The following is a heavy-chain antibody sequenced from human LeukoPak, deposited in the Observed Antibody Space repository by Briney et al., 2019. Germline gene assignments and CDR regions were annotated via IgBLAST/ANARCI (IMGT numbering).Heavy chain of an antibody. V-gene: IGHV1-18*01. CDR1: GYTFTSYG. CDR3: ARDYDFWSGYYHYFDY. CDR2: ISVYNGNV. J-gene: IGHJ4*02. D-gene: IGHD3-3*01. Sequence: ASVTVSCKASGYTFTSYGISWVRQAPGQGLEWMGWISVYNGNVNYAQKLQGRVTMTTDTSTSTAYMELRSLRSDDTAVYYCARDYDFWSGYYHYFDYWGQGTLVTVSS.